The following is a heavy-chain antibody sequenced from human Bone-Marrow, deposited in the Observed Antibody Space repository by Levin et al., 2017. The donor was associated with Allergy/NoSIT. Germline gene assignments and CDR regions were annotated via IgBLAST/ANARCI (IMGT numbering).Heavy chain of an antibody. Sequence: SGPTLVKPTQTLTLTCTFSGFSLSTNGVGVGWIRQPPGKTLEWLALIYWDDDKRYSPSLRTGVTITKDTSKNQVVLTMTNMDPVDTGTYYCAHWASVPREYSGYAIPDYWGQGILVTVSS. V-gene: IGHV2-5*02. D-gene: IGHD3-22*01. CDR2: IYWDDDK. J-gene: IGHJ4*02. CDR1: GFSLSTNGVG. CDR3: AHWASVPREYSGYAIPDY.